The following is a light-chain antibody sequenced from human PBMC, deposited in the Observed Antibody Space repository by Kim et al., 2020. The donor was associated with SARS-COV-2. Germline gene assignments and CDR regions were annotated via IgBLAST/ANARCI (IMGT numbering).Light chain of an antibody. V-gene: IGLV2-8*01. CDR2: KVN. CDR1: GSDIVAYKY. J-gene: IGLJ1*01. Sequence: SVHTSGIETGSDIVAYKYVAVYQQPPGKAPKLMVYKVNRRPSGVPDRFSGSKSGNTASLTVSGLQAEDEADYYCTSYAGRNNLDVFGTGTKVTVL. CDR3: TSYAGRNNLDV.